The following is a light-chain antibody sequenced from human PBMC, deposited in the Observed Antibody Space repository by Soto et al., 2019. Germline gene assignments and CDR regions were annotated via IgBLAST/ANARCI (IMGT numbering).Light chain of an antibody. CDR3: VSYTSTSTLV. V-gene: IGLV2-14*01. Sequence: SVLTQPASVSGSPGQSITISCTGTSSDVGGYNYVSWYQQHPGNAPRLMIYEVNNRPSGVPNRFSGSKSGNTASLTISGLQAEDEADYYCVSYTSTSTLVFGTGTKVTVL. CDR1: SSDVGGYNY. J-gene: IGLJ1*01. CDR2: EVN.